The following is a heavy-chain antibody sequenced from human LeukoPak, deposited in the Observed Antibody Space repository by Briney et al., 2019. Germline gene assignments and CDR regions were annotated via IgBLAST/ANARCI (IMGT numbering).Heavy chain of an antibody. Sequence: GGSLRLSCEASGFNVSDNFMIWVRQAPGKGLEWVSIIYTSGGTYHADSVKGRFTVFKDNSKNSVYLQMNYLRVEDSAVYYCARRHDLWGQGALVTVSS. CDR3: ARRHDL. CDR2: IYTSGGT. J-gene: IGHJ5*02. V-gene: IGHV3-53*01. CDR1: GFNVSDNF.